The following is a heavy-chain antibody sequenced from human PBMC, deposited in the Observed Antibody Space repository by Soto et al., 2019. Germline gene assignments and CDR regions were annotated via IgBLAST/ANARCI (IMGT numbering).Heavy chain of an antibody. J-gene: IGHJ4*02. Sequence: PSETLSLTCAVYGGSFSGYYWSWIRQPPGKGLEWIGEINHSGSTNYNPSLKSRVTISVDTSKNQFSLEVSGVSAADTAVYYCATSQKGYNWNYFDHWGQGALVTVSS. CDR2: INHSGST. D-gene: IGHD1-20*01. CDR3: ATSQKGYNWNYFDH. V-gene: IGHV4-34*01. CDR1: GGSFSGYY.